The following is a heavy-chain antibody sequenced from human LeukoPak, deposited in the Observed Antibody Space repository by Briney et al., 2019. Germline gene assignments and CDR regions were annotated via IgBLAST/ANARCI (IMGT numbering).Heavy chain of an antibody. J-gene: IGHJ6*02. V-gene: IGHV1-18*01. CDR2: IDAYNGNT. D-gene: IGHD2-2*01. CDR1: VYTVTSCG. CDR3: ARLSTCSSTSCYDAGLVYYYYGMDV. Sequence: ASVKVSCKASVYTVTSCGISWVRQAPGQGLGWMGWIDAYNGNTTYSKKRQGRVTMTTDTSTSTAYMELRSLRSDDTAVYYCARLSTCSSTSCYDAGLVYYYYGMDVWGQGTTVTVSS.